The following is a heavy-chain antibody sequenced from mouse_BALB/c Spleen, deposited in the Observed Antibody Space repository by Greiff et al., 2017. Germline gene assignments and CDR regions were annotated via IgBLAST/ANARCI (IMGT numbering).Heavy chain of an antibody. J-gene: IGHJ4*01. V-gene: IGHV2-2*02. CDR1: GFSLTSYG. CDR3: ARNYGNYLGAMDY. CDR2: IWSGGST. Sequence: VKLMESGPGLVQPSQSLSITCTVSGFSLTSYGVHWVRQSPGKGLEWLGVIWSGGSTDYNAAFISRLSISKDNSKSQVFFKMNSLQANDTAIYYCARNYGNYLGAMDYWGQGTSVTVSS. D-gene: IGHD2-1*01.